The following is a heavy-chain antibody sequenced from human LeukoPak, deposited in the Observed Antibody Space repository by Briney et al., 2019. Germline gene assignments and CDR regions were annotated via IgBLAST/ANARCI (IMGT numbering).Heavy chain of an antibody. CDR2: IYSDGDT. J-gene: IGHJ6*02. CDR1: GFIVSSNY. V-gene: IGHV3-53*01. Sequence: GGSLRLSCVASGFIVSSNYMSGVRQAPGKGLECVSLIYSDGDTYYADSVKGRFAISRDNSKNTLYLQMNSLRAEDTAVYYCARDLGSSWYWDYYYYGMDVWGQGTTVTVSS. D-gene: IGHD6-13*01. CDR3: ARDLGSSWYWDYYYYGMDV.